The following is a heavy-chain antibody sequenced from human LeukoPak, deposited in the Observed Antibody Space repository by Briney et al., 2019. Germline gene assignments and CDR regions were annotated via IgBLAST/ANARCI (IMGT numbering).Heavy chain of an antibody. CDR3: ARAGRDYDFWSGYF. CDR2: INHSGST. D-gene: IGHD3-3*01. CDR1: GGSFSGYY. Sequence: SETLSLTCAVYGGSFSGYYWSWIRQPPGKGLEWIGEINHSGSTNYSPSLKSRVTISVDTSKNQFSLKLSSVTAADTAVYYCARAGRDYDFWSGYFWGQGTLVTVSS. V-gene: IGHV4-34*01. J-gene: IGHJ4*02.